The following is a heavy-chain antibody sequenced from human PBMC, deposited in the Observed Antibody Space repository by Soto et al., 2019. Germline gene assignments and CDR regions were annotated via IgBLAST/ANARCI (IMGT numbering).Heavy chain of an antibody. Sequence: PSETLSLTCTVSGGSMNTFYWSWVRQLPGKGLEWIGYIYFRGTTHYHPSLQSRVSISIDTSQNQFSLKLNSMTTADTAVYYCARSSGYATPLDQWGQGTLVTVPS. CDR2: IYFRGTT. D-gene: IGHD3-22*01. CDR3: ARSSGYATPLDQ. V-gene: IGHV4-59*13. CDR1: GGSMNTFY. J-gene: IGHJ4*02.